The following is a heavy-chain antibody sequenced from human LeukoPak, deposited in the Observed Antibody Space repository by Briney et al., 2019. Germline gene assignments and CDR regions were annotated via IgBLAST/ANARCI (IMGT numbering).Heavy chain of an antibody. V-gene: IGHV1-18*04. D-gene: IGHD4-17*01. Sequence: ASVRVSYRASGYTFTNYGISWVRQAPGQGLEWMGWISAYNGNTNYAQKLQGRVTMTTDTSTSKAYMELRSLRSDDTAVYYCARDYGDYGWFDPWGQGTLVAVAS. CDR1: GYTFTNYG. J-gene: IGHJ5*02. CDR2: ISAYNGNT. CDR3: ARDYGDYGWFDP.